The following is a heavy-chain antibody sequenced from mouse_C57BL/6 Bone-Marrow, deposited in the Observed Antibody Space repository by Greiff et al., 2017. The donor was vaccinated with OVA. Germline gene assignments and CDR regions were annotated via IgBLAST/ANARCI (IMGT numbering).Heavy chain of an antibody. Sequence: QVQLKESGAELVRPGASVKLSCKASGYTFTDYYINWVKQRPGQGLEWIARIYPGSGNTYYNEKFKGKATLTAEKSSSTAYMQLSSLTSEDSAVYVCARLLRYYYYAMDYWGQGTPVTVSA. J-gene: IGHJ4*01. V-gene: IGHV1-76*01. D-gene: IGHD1-1*01. CDR2: IYPGSGNT. CDR1: GYTFTDYY. CDR3: ARLLRYYYYAMDY.